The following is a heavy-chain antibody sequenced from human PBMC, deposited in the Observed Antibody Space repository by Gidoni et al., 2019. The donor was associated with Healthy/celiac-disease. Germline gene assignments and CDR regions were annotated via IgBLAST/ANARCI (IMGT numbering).Heavy chain of an antibody. CDR1: VGSFSGYY. J-gene: IGHJ4*02. CDR3: ASEDTAMVNFDY. Sequence: QLQLKQWGAGRLKLSEPLTLTCAASVGSFSGYYWSWIRQPPGKGLEWIGEINHSGSTNYNPSLKSRVTISVDTSKNQFSLKLSSVTAADTAVYYCASEDTAMVNFDYWGQGTLVTVSS. D-gene: IGHD5-18*01. CDR2: INHSGST. V-gene: IGHV4-34*01.